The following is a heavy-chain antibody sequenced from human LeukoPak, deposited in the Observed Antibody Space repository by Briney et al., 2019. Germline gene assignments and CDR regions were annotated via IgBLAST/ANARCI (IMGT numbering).Heavy chain of an antibody. V-gene: IGHV3-23*01. J-gene: IGHJ4*02. Sequence: TGGSLRLSCAVSGFTFSNEAMGWVRQLRGGGLEWVSTISPGGGTTYYAESMKGRFTISRDNSKSTLYLEMNSLRVEDTAVYYCAKEPDYDFWSGYRFDYRGQGTLVTVSS. D-gene: IGHD3-3*01. CDR2: ISPGGGTT. CDR1: GFTFSNEA. CDR3: AKEPDYDFWSGYRFDY.